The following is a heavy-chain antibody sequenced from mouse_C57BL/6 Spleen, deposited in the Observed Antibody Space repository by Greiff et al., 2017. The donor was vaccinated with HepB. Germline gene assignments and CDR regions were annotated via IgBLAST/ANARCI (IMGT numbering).Heavy chain of an antibody. CDR2: ISSGSSTI. CDR3: ARQHYYGSSSYWYFDV. D-gene: IGHD1-1*01. V-gene: IGHV5-17*01. Sequence: EVQVVESGGGLVKPGGSLKLSCAASGFTFSDYGMHWVRQAPEKGLEWVAYISSGSSTIYYADTVKGRFTISRDNAKNTLFLQMTSLRSEDTAMYYCARQHYYGSSSYWYFDVWGTGTTVTVSS. CDR1: GFTFSDYG. J-gene: IGHJ1*03.